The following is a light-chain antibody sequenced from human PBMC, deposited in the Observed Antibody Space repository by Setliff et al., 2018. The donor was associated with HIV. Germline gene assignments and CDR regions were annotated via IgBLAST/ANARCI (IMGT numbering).Light chain of an antibody. CDR3: SSYTNSRSGV. Sequence: QSVLTQPASVSGSPGQSITISCTGNSSDVGGYNYFSWYQQHPGKAPKLIIYDVSNRPSGVSNHFSGSKSGNTASLTVSGLQAEDEADYYCSSYTNSRSGVFGNGTKVTVL. CDR2: DVS. CDR1: SSDVGGYNY. V-gene: IGLV2-14*03. J-gene: IGLJ1*01.